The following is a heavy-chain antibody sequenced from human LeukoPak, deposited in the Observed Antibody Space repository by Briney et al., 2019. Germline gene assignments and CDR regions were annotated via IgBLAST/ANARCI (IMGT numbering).Heavy chain of an antibody. J-gene: IGHJ6*03. CDR2: ISSSGSTI. D-gene: IGHD1-7*01. CDR3: ARMNSPYYYYFYMDV. Sequence: GGSLRLSCAASGFTFSSYEMNWVRQAPGKGLEWVSYISSSGSTIYYADSVKGRFTISRDNAKNSLYLQMNNLRAEDTAVYYCARMNSPYYYYFYMDVWGKGNPGHRLL. V-gene: IGHV3-48*03. CDR1: GFTFSSYE.